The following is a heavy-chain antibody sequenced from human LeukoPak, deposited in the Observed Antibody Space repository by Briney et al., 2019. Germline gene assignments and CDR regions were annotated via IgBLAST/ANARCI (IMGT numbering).Heavy chain of an antibody. CDR2: IRYDGSNK. J-gene: IGHJ4*02. CDR3: AKEDIVVVPAALDY. V-gene: IGHV3-30*02. Sequence: PGGSLRLSCAASGFTFSSYGMHWVRQAPGKGLEWVAFIRYDGSNKYYADSVKGRFTISRDNSKNTLYLQMNSLRAEDTAVYYCAKEDIVVVPAALDYWGQGTLVTVSS. CDR1: GFTFSSYG. D-gene: IGHD2-2*01.